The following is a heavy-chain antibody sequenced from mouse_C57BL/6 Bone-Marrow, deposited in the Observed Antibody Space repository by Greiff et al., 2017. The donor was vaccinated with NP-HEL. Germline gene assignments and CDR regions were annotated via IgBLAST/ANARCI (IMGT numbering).Heavy chain of an antibody. CDR1: GYTFTRYW. CDR2: IHPNSGST. Sequence: VPLQQPGAELVKPGGLVKLFCKASGYTFTRYWVHWVEERPGQGLEWIGMIHPNSGSTNYNEKFKSKATLTVDKSSSTAYMQLSSLTSEDSAVYYCAREEGYWYFDVWGTGTTVTVSS. J-gene: IGHJ1*03. CDR3: AREEGYWYFDV. V-gene: IGHV1-64*01.